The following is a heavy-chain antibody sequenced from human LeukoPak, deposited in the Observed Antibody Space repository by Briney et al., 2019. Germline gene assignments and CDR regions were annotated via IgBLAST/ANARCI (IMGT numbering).Heavy chain of an antibody. J-gene: IGHJ3*02. Sequence: HGGSLRLSCAASGFTFSSYWMHWVRQAPGKGLVWVSRINTDGSSTTYADSVKGRFTLSRDNVKNTLYLQMNSLRAEDTAVYYCARDQRELLSNHAFDIWGQGTMVTVSS. V-gene: IGHV3-74*01. CDR2: INTDGSST. CDR3: ARDQRELLSNHAFDI. CDR1: GFTFSSYW. D-gene: IGHD1-26*01.